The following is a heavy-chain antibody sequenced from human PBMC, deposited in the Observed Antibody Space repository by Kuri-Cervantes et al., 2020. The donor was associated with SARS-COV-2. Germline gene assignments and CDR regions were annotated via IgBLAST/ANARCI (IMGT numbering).Heavy chain of an antibody. D-gene: IGHD2-21*01. CDR1: GFNFSRAD. CDR2: ISYDGKHK. Sequence: LSLTCAASGFNFSRADMHWVRQAPGKGLEWVAFISYDGKHKKCIGSGKGRFAISRDNSQNTLYLHMKSLRSEDTAMYYCAKDRVGVQDFWGQGTLVTVSS. CDR3: AKDRVGVQDF. V-gene: IGHV3-30*18. J-gene: IGHJ4*02.